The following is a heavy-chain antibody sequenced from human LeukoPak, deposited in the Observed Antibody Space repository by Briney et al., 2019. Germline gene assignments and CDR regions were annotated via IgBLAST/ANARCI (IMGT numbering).Heavy chain of an antibody. J-gene: IGHJ4*02. CDR1: GFTFSSYA. V-gene: IGHV3-23*01. Sequence: GGSLRLSCAASGFTFSSYAMSWVRQAPGKGLEWVSAISGSGGSTYYADSVKGRFTISRDNSKNTLYLQMNSLRAEGTAVYYCAKLFTIFGVAPDYWGQGTLVTVSS. CDR2: ISGSGGST. CDR3: AKLFTIFGVAPDY. D-gene: IGHD3-3*01.